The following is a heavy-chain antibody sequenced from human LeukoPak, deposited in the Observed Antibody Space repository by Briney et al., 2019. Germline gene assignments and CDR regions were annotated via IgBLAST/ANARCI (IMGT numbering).Heavy chain of an antibody. V-gene: IGHV3-7*01. J-gene: IGHJ5*02. CDR1: GFNFSSYW. CDR3: ARETSVGTRGGLWGSYRLKWFDP. CDR2: IKQDGSEK. D-gene: IGHD3-16*02. Sequence: GGSLRLSCAASGFNFSSYWMSWVRQAPGKGLEWVANIKQDGSEKYYVDSVKGRFTISRGNAKNSLYLQMNSLRVEDTAVYYCARETSVGTRGGLWGSYRLKWFDPWGQGTLGTVSS.